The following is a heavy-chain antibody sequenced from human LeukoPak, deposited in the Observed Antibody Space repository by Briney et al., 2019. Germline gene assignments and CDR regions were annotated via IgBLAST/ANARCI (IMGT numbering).Heavy chain of an antibody. J-gene: IGHJ4*02. Sequence: GGSLRLSCAASGFTFTGHTMTWLRQAPGKGLEWVSIIGGRDDRTYYADSVKGRFTISRDNSKNILYLQMNSLRAEDTAVYYCAKAPNPFYDFWSGYKWGQGTLVTVSS. D-gene: IGHD3-3*01. CDR1: GFTFTGHT. V-gene: IGHV3-23*01. CDR2: IGGRDDRT. CDR3: AKAPNPFYDFWSGYK.